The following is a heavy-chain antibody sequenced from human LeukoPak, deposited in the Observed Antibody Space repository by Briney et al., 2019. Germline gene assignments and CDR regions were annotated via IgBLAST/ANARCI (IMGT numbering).Heavy chain of an antibody. J-gene: IGHJ5*02. CDR2: INTNTGNP. Sequence: GASVKVSCKASGYTFTSYAMNWVRQAPGQGLEWMGWINTNTGNPTYAQGFTGRFVFSLDTSVSTAYLQISSLKAEDTAVYYCARISTVPGYSYGLSWFDPWGQGTLVTVSS. V-gene: IGHV7-4-1*02. CDR1: GYTFTSYA. CDR3: ARISTVPGYSYGLSWFDP. D-gene: IGHD5-18*01.